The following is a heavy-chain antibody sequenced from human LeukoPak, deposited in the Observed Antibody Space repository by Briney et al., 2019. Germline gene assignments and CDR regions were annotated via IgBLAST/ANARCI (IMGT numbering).Heavy chain of an antibody. D-gene: IGHD3-10*02. CDR3: AELGITMIGGV. Sequence: GGSLRLSCTATGFTFSSYEMNWVRQAPGKGLEWVSYISSSGSTIYYADSVKGRFTISRDNAKNSLYLQMNSLRAEDTAVYYCAELGITMIGGVWGKGTTVTISS. CDR1: GFTFSSYE. V-gene: IGHV3-48*03. J-gene: IGHJ6*04. CDR2: ISSSGSTI.